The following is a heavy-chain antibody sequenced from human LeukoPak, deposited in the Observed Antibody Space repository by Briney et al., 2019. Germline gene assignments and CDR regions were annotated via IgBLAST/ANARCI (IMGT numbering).Heavy chain of an antibody. CDR1: GYTFTSYD. D-gene: IGHD3-22*01. Sequence: ASVKVSCKASGYTFTSYDINWVRQATGQGLEWMGWMNPNSGNTGYAQKFQGRGTMTRNTSISTAYMELSSLRSEDTAVYYCARQLAGGYYDSSGYYGYWGQGTLVTVSS. V-gene: IGHV1-8*01. J-gene: IGHJ4*02. CDR2: MNPNSGNT. CDR3: ARQLAGGYYDSSGYYGY.